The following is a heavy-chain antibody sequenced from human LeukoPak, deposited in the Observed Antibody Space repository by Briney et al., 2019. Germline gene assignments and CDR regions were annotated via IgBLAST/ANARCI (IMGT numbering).Heavy chain of an antibody. CDR1: GFTFSSYA. CDR3: ARDPAQWLVNRALRY. V-gene: IGHV3-30-3*01. J-gene: IGHJ4*02. D-gene: IGHD6-19*01. CDR2: ISYDGSNK. Sequence: GGSLRLSCAASGFTFSSYAMHWVCQAPGKGLEWVAVISYDGSNKYYADSVKGRFTISRDNSKNTLYLQMNSLRAEDTAVYYCARDPAQWLVNRALRYWGQGTLVTVSS.